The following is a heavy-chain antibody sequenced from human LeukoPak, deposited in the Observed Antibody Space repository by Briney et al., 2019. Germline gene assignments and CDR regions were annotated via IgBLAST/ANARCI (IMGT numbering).Heavy chain of an antibody. Sequence: SQTLSLTCTVSGGSISSGSYYWSWIRQPAGKGLEWIGRIYTSGSTNYNPSLKSRVTISVDTSKNQLSLKLSSVTAADTAVYYCAREMWGYDSSGYYYYFDYWGQGTLVTVSS. CDR2: IYTSGST. CDR3: AREMWGYDSSGYYYYFDY. J-gene: IGHJ4*02. V-gene: IGHV4-61*02. CDR1: GGSISSGSYY. D-gene: IGHD3-22*01.